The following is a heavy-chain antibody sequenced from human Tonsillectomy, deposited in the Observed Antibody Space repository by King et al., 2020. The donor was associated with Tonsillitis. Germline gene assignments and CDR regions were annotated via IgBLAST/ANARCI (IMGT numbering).Heavy chain of an antibody. CDR1: GFTFSTYG. V-gene: IGHV3-30*18. D-gene: IGHD3-22*01. CDR3: AKGSSGSFDY. J-gene: IGHJ4*02. Sequence: VQLVESGGGVVQPGRSLRLSCVASGFTFSTYGMHWVRQAPGKGLEWVAVISYDGSNKFYADSVKGRFTISRDNSKNTLYLQMNSLRTEDTAVYYCAKGSSGSFDYWGQGTQVTVSS. CDR2: ISYDGSNK.